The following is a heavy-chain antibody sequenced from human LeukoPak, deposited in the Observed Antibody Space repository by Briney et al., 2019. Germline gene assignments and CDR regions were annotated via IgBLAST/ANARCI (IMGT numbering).Heavy chain of an antibody. Sequence: PGGSLRLSCAASGFTFSTSWMHWVRQAPGKGLVWVSQINGDGGRTRYADSVKGRLTISRDNAKNTVYLQMNSLRTDDTAMYYCARGRNGFFDYWGHGTLVTVFS. CDR1: GFTFSTSW. J-gene: IGHJ4*01. CDR2: INGDGGRT. V-gene: IGHV3-74*01. CDR3: ARGRNGFFDY. D-gene: IGHD5-24*01.